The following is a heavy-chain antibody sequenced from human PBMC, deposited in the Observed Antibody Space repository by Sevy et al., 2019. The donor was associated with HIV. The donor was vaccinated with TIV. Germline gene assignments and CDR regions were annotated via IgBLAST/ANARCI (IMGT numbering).Heavy chain of an antibody. V-gene: IGHV4-34*01. Sequence: SETLSLTCAVYGGSFSGYYRSWIRQPPGKGLEWIGEINHSGSTNYNPSLKSRVTISVDTSKNQFSLKLSSVTAADTAVYYCARAGHILPEYYDSSGYYLDYWGQGTLVTVSS. J-gene: IGHJ4*02. CDR3: ARAGHILPEYYDSSGYYLDY. D-gene: IGHD3-22*01. CDR2: INHSGST. CDR1: GGSFSGYY.